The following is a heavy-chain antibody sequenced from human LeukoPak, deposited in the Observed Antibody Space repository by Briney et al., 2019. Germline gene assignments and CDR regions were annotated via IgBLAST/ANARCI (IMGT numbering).Heavy chain of an antibody. V-gene: IGHV1-2*02. CDR1: GHTFMDYY. CDR3: VTEGRRDAFDL. Sequence: ASVKVSCNTSGHTFMDYYIHWVRQAPGQGLEWMGRITPNSGDTNYAQKFQGRVTMTRDTSSTTAFIELSRLTSDDTAVYYCVTEGRRDAFDLWGRGAIVAVSS. CDR2: ITPNSGDT. J-gene: IGHJ3*01.